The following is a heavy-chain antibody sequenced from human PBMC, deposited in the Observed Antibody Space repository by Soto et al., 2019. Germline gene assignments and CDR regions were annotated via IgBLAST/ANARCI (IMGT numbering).Heavy chain of an antibody. Sequence: WETLSLTCSVYGRSFSGYYWSWICQPPGKVLEWIGYIYYSGSTNYNPSLNSRVTISVDTSKNQFSLKLSSVTAADTAVYYCAKTYYYGSGSYSEWFDPWGQGTLVTVSS. CDR2: IYYSGST. CDR1: GRSFSGYY. D-gene: IGHD3-10*01. J-gene: IGHJ5*02. CDR3: AKTYYYGSGSYSEWFDP. V-gene: IGHV4-59*01.